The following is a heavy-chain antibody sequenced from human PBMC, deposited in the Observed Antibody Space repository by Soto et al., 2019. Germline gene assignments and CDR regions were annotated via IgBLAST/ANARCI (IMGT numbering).Heavy chain of an antibody. J-gene: IGHJ4*02. CDR2: IWYDASNE. Sequence: ESGGGVVQPGRSLRLSCVASGFTFSSYGMHWVRQAPGKGLEWVAVIWYDASNEYYADSVKGRFTISRDNTKNTMYLQMNSLRAEDTAVYYCARDPIGPGIFDYWGQGTLVTVSS. CDR3: ARDPIGPGIFDY. CDR1: GFTFSSYG. V-gene: IGHV3-33*01. D-gene: IGHD1-26*01.